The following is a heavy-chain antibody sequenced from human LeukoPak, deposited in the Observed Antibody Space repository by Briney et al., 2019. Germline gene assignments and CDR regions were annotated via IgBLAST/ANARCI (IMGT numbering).Heavy chain of an antibody. V-gene: IGHV3-74*01. D-gene: IGHD4-17*01. CDR1: GSTFSTYW. CDR3: ARASTTVPNLLDH. Sequence: GGSLRLSCAASGSTFSTYWMHWVRQAPGKGLVWVARIKGDGSSTIYADSVKGRFTISRDNSKNTLYLQTSSLRAEDTAVYYCARASTTVPNLLDHWGRGTLVTVSS. CDR2: IKGDGSST. J-gene: IGHJ4*02.